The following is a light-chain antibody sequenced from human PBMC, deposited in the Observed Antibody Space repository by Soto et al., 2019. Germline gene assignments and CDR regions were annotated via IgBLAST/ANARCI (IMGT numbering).Light chain of an antibody. CDR1: QDISNY. Sequence: DIQMTQSPSSLSASVGDRVTITCQASQDISNYLNWYQQKPGKAPKLLIYDASNLETRVPSRFSGSGSGTDFTSTICSLQPEDIATYYCQQYDNLPRWAFGGGTKVEIK. CDR2: DAS. CDR3: QQYDNLPRWA. J-gene: IGKJ4*01. V-gene: IGKV1-33*01.